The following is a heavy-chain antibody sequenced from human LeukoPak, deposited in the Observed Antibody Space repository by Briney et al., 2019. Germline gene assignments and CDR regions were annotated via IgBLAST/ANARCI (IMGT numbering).Heavy chain of an antibody. CDR2: IIPISGTA. CDR1: GGTFSSYA. J-gene: IGHJ5*02. D-gene: IGHD2/OR15-2a*01. CDR3: AGSNTAFWLDP. Sequence: SVKVSCKASGGTFSSYAISWVRQAPGQGLEWMGGIIPISGTANYAQKFQGRVTITADESTSTDYMELSSLRSEDTAVYYCAGSNTAFWLDPWGGGTLVTVSS. V-gene: IGHV1-69*13.